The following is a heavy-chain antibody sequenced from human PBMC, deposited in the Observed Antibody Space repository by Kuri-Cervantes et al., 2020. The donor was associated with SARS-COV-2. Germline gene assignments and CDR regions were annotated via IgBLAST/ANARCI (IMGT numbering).Heavy chain of an antibody. V-gene: IGHV3-21*01. CDR2: ISSSGSYI. D-gene: IGHD4-17*01. J-gene: IGHJ4*02. CDR1: GFTFSSYS. CDR3: ARDGLYDYGDYGPLDY. Sequence: GESLKISCAASGFTFSSYSMNWVRQAPGKGLEWVSSISSSGSYIYYADSVKGRFTISRDNAKNSLYLQMNSLRAEDTAVYYCARDGLYDYGDYGPLDYWGQGTLVTVSS.